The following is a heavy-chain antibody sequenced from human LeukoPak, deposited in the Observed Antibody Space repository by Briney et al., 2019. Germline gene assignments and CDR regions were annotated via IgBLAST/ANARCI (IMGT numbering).Heavy chain of an antibody. D-gene: IGHD2-21*02. CDR3: ARGLTAAVGAGVDY. Sequence: ASVKVSCKASGYTFTSYDTNWVRQATGQGLEWMGWMNPNSGNTGYAQKFQGRVTMTRNTSISTAYMELSSLRSEDPAVYYCARGLTAAVGAGVDYWGQGTLVTVSS. CDR1: GYTFTSYD. V-gene: IGHV1-8*01. J-gene: IGHJ4*02. CDR2: MNPNSGNT.